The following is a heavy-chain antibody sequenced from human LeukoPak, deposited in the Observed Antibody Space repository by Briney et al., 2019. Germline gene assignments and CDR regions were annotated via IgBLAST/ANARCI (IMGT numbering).Heavy chain of an antibody. Sequence: GGSLRLSCAASGFTFSSYSMNWVRQAPGKGLEWVSSISSSSSYIYYADSVKGRFTISRDNAKNSLYLQMNSLRAEDTAVYYCARDLIQENLPSVRYFDWLAGSLNAFDIWGQGTMVTVSS. CDR3: ARDLIQENLPSVRYFDWLAGSLNAFDI. D-gene: IGHD3-9*01. V-gene: IGHV3-21*01. CDR1: GFTFSSYS. J-gene: IGHJ3*02. CDR2: ISSSSSYI.